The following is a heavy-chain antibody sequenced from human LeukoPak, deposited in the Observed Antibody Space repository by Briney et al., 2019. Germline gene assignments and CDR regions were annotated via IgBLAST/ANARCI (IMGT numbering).Heavy chain of an antibody. V-gene: IGHV3-9*01. Sequence: GRSLRLSCAASGFTFDDYAMHWVRQAPGKGLEWVSGISWNSGSIGYADSVKGRFTISRDNAKNSLYLQMNSLRAEDTALYYCAKGFTDIVVVPAATVPYYYYYGMDVWGQGITVTVSS. CDR3: AKGFTDIVVVPAATVPYYYYYGMDV. CDR2: ISWNSGSI. J-gene: IGHJ6*02. CDR1: GFTFDDYA. D-gene: IGHD2-2*01.